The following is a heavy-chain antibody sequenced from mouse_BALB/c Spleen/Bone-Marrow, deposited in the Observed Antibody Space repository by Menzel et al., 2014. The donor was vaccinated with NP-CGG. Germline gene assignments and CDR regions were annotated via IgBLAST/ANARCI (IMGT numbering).Heavy chain of an antibody. CDR3: TRQGNWDHYAKDY. D-gene: IGHD4-1*01. Sequence: EVNLAESGGDLVKPGGSLKLSCAASGFTFSTYGMSWVRQTPDKRLEWVATISSGGGYTYYPDSVKGRFTISRDNAKNTLYLQMSSLKSEDTAMYYCTRQGNWDHYAKDYWGQGTSVTVPS. J-gene: IGHJ4*01. CDR2: ISSGGGYT. CDR1: GFTFSTYG. V-gene: IGHV5-6*01.